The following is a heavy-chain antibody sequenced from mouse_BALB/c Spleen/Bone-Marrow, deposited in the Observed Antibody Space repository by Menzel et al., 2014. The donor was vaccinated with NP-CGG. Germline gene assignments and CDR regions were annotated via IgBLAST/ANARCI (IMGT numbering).Heavy chain of an antibody. Sequence: EVQLVESGGGLVQPGGSRKLSCAASGFTFSSFGMHWVRQAPEKGLEWVAYISSGSSTIYYADTVKGRFTISRDNPKNTLFLQMTSLRSEDTAMYYCARSYDGCYGFAYWGQGTLVTVSA. CDR3: ARSYDGCYGFAY. D-gene: IGHD2-3*01. CDR1: GFTFSSFG. V-gene: IGHV5-17*02. J-gene: IGHJ3*01. CDR2: ISSGSSTI.